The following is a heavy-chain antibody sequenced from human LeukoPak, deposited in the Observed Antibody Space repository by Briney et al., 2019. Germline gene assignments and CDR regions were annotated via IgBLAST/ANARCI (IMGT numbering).Heavy chain of an antibody. J-gene: IGHJ4*02. V-gene: IGHV3-21*01. CDR1: GFTFSSYS. Sequence: GGSLRLSCAASGFTFSSYSMNWVRQAPGKGLEWVSSISSSSSYIYYADSVKGRFTISRDNAQNSLYLQMNSLRAEDTAVYYCARDCSGGSCFDYWGQGTLVTVSS. CDR3: ARDCSGGSCFDY. CDR2: ISSSSSYI. D-gene: IGHD2-15*01.